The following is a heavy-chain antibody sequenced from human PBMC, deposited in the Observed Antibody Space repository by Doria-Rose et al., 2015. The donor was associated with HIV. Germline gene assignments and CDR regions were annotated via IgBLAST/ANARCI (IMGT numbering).Heavy chain of an antibody. CDR1: GVSLSSPGMG. CDR3: ARIKSSRWYHKYYFDF. V-gene: IGHV2-26*01. Sequence: QESGPVLVKPTETLTLTCTVSGVSLSSPGMGVSWIRQPPGKALEWLANIFSNDERSYNTSLKSRLTISRGTSKSQVVLTMTDMHPVDTATYYCARIKSSRWYHKYYFDFWGQGTLVIVSA. D-gene: IGHD6-13*01. J-gene: IGHJ4*02. CDR2: IFSNDER.